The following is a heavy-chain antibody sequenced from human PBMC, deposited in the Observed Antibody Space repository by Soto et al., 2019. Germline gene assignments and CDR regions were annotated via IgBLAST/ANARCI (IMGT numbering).Heavy chain of an antibody. V-gene: IGHV4-59*01. D-gene: IGHD2-15*01. Sequence: PSETLSLTCTVSGGSISSYYWSWIRQPPGKGLEWIGYIYYSGSTNYNPSLKSRVTISVDTSKNQFSLKLSSVTAADTAVYYCARHGGYCSGGSCYVFDYWGQGTLVTVSS. J-gene: IGHJ4*02. CDR2: IYYSGST. CDR1: GGSISSYY. CDR3: ARHGGYCSGGSCYVFDY.